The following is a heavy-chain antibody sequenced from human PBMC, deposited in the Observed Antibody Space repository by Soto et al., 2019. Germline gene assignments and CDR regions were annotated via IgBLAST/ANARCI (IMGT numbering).Heavy chain of an antibody. D-gene: IGHD3-22*01. CDR3: AKDPVDYYDSSGYYLSYFDY. Sequence: GGSLRLSCAASGFTFSSYAMSWVRQAPGKGLEWVSAISGSGGSTYYADSVKGRFTISRDNSKNTLYLQMNSLRAEDTAVYYCAKDPVDYYDSSGYYLSYFDYWGQGTLVTVSS. CDR2: ISGSGGST. CDR1: GFTFSSYA. J-gene: IGHJ4*02. V-gene: IGHV3-23*01.